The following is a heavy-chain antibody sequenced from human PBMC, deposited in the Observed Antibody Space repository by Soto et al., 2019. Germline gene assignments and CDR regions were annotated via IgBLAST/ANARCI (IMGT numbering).Heavy chain of an antibody. CDR2: ISGSGGST. V-gene: IGHV3-23*01. D-gene: IGHD5-18*01. Sequence: GGSLRLSCAASGFTLSNYAMSWVRQAPGKGLEWVSAISGSGGSTYYADSVKGRFTISRDNSKNTLYLQMNSLRAEDTAVYYCAKEGCYGLCFGEFDYWGQGTLVTVSS. CDR1: GFTLSNYA. CDR3: AKEGCYGLCFGEFDY. J-gene: IGHJ4*02.